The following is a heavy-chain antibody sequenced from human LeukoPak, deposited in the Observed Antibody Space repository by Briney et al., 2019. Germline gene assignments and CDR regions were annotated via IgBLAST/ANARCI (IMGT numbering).Heavy chain of an antibody. V-gene: IGHV3-33*01. CDR1: GFTFSSYG. CDR2: IWYDGSNK. J-gene: IGHJ6*02. D-gene: IGHD4-17*01. CDR3: ARDRSTVTTRYCGMDV. Sequence: GGSLRLSCAASGFTFSSYGMHWVRQAPGKGLEWVAVIWYDGSNKYYADSVKGRFTISRDNSKNTLYLQMNSLRAEDTAVYYCARDRSTVTTRYCGMDVWGQGTTVTVSS.